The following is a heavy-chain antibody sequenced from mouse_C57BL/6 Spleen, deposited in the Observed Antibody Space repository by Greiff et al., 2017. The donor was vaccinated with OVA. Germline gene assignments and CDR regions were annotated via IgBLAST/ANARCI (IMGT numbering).Heavy chain of an antibody. J-gene: IGHJ2*01. CDR2: IYPGDGDP. CDR3: ASQGSGSNYVFDY. V-gene: IGHV1-82*01. CDR1: GYAFSSSW. D-gene: IGHD2-5*01. Sequence: QVQLQQSGPELVKPGASVKISCKASGYAFSSSWMNWVKQRPGKGLEWIGRIYPGDGDPNYNGKFKGKATLTADKSSSTAYMQLSSLTSEDSAVYFCASQGSGSNYVFDYWGQGTTLTVSS.